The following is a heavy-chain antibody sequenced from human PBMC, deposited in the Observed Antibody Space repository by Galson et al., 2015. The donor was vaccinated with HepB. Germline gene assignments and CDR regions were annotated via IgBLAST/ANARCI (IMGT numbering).Heavy chain of an antibody. V-gene: IGHV1-18*01. J-gene: IGHJ5*02. D-gene: IGHD3-22*01. Sequence: SVKVSCKASGYTFTSYGISWVRQAPGQGLEWMGWISAYNGNTNYAQKLQGRVTMTTDTSTSTAYMELRSLRSDDTAVYYCARRNYDSSGPWWFDPWGQGTLVTVSS. CDR3: ARRNYDSSGPWWFDP. CDR1: GYTFTSYG. CDR2: ISAYNGNT.